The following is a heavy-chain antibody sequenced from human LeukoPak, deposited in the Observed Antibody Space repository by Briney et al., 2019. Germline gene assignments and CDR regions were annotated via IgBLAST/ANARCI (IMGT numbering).Heavy chain of an antibody. J-gene: IGHJ5*02. V-gene: IGHV3-7*01. CDR2: IKQDGSEK. D-gene: IGHD2-2*01. CDR1: GFTFSNYW. Sequence: GGSLRLSCAAPGFTFSNYWMSWVRQAPGKGLEWVANIKQDGSEKYYADSVKGRFTISRDNAKNSLYLQMNSLRAEDTAVYYCAREWEYQLLYWFDPWGQGTLVTVSS. CDR3: AREWEYQLLYWFDP.